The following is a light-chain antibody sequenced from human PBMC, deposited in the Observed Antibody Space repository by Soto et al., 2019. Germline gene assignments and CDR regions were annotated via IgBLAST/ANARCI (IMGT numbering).Light chain of an antibody. CDR1: QSIANY. J-gene: IGKJ3*01. CDR2: AAS. V-gene: IGKV1-27*01. Sequence: DIQMTQSPSSLSASVGDRVTITCRASQSIANYLAWYQQKPGKVPKLLIYAASILKSGVPSRFSGSQYGTYFTLTISSLQPEDVASYYCQKYNTAPFTFGPGTKVDVK. CDR3: QKYNTAPFT.